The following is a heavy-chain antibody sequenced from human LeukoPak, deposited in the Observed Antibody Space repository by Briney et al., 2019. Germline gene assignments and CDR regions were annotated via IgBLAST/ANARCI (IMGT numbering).Heavy chain of an antibody. Sequence: SETLSLTCTVSGGSISGYYWSWIRQPPGKGLEWIGFVYYTGNTNYNPSLKSRVTISVDTSRNQFSLKLTSVTAADTAVYYCAKDEMGCVLDYWGQGTLVTVST. CDR2: VYYTGNT. CDR3: AKDEMGCVLDY. D-gene: IGHD5-24*01. J-gene: IGHJ4*02. CDR1: GGSISGYY. V-gene: IGHV4-59*01.